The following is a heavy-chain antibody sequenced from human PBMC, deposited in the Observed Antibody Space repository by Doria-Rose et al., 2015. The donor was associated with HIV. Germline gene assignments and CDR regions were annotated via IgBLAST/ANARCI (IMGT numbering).Heavy chain of an antibody. Sequence: VQPVESGGGLVQPGRSLRLSCVGSGFSFESYAMHWVRLAPGKGLEWVAGISCDSGAKGNADSVEGRFTIARDNAKKSVYLEMRSLRPEDTAFYYCAKAPIIGPKYYFYMDVWGKGTSVTVSS. D-gene: IGHD3-3*01. CDR2: ISCDSGAK. J-gene: IGHJ6*03. CDR1: GFSFESYA. V-gene: IGHV3-9*01. CDR3: AKAPIIGPKYYFYMDV.